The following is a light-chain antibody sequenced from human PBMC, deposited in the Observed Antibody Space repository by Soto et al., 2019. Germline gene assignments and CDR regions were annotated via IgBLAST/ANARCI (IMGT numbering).Light chain of an antibody. CDR1: QSVGDY. J-gene: IGKJ4*01. V-gene: IGKV3-11*01. CDR2: DAS. Sequence: EIVLTPSPPTLSLSQGESATLSCRASQSVGDYLGWYQQKPGQAPRLLIYDASQRAPGVPARFSASGSGTDFTLTISSLEPEDFAIYYCQQRDDWPRAFGGGTKVEFK. CDR3: QQRDDWPRA.